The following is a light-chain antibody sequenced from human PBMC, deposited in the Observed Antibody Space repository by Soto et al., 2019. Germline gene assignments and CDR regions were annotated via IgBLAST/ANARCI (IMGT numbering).Light chain of an antibody. Sequence: DIQMTQSPSTLSASVGDRFTITFRVSLSISSWLAWYQQKPGKAPKFLIYDASSLESGVPSRFSGGGSGTEFTLTISSLQPDDFATYYCQQYSSYAPTFGQGTKV. CDR2: DAS. CDR1: LSISSW. J-gene: IGKJ1*01. V-gene: IGKV1-5*01. CDR3: QQYSSYAPT.